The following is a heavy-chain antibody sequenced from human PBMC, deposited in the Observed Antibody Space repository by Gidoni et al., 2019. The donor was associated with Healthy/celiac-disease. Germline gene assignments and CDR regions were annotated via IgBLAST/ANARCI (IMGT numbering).Heavy chain of an antibody. CDR2: IWYDGSNK. CDR1: GFTFSSYG. D-gene: IGHD3-3*01. V-gene: IGHV3-33*01. J-gene: IGHJ4*02. Sequence: QVQLVESGGGVVQPGRSLRLSCAASGFTFSSYGMHWVRQAPGKGLAWVAVIWYDGSNKYYADSVKGRFTISRDNSKNTLYLQMNSLRAEDTAVYYCARGESGYLDYWGQGTLVTVSS. CDR3: ARGESGYLDY.